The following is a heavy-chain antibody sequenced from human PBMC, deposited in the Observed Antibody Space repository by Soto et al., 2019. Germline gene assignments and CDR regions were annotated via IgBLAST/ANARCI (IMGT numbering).Heavy chain of an antibody. J-gene: IGHJ6*02. CDR2: INHSGST. CDR1: GGSFSGYY. V-gene: IGHV4-34*01. Sequence: SETLSLTCAVYGGSFSGYYWSWIRQPPGKGLEWIGEINHSGSTNYNPSLKSRVTISVDTSKNQFSLKLSSVTAADTAVYYCAQTTVSYYYYGMDVWGQGTTVTVYS. D-gene: IGHD4-4*01. CDR3: AQTTVSYYYYGMDV.